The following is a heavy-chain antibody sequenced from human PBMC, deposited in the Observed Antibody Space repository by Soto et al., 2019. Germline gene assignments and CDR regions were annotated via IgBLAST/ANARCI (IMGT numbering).Heavy chain of an antibody. Sequence: GEALKISCKAPGYSFTNNWISWVRQMPGKGLEWMGRIDPSDSNTNYRPTFRGHVTISGDQSISTAYLQWGSLEASDSAMYFCGRLTSYDFSRMDVWGQGTTVTVSS. V-gene: IGHV5-10-1*01. D-gene: IGHD3-3*01. CDR3: GRLTSYDFSRMDV. CDR2: IDPSDSNT. J-gene: IGHJ6*02. CDR1: GYSFTNNW.